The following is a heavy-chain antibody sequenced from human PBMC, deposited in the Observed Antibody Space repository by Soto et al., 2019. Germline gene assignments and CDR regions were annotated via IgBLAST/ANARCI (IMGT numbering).Heavy chain of an antibody. V-gene: IGHV1-2*02. D-gene: IGHD2-21*02. CDR1: GYTFTGYY. J-gene: IGHJ4*02. Sequence: GASVKVSCKASGYTFTGYYMHWVRQAPGQGLEWMGWINPNSGGTNYAQKFQGRVTMTEDTSTDTAYMELSSLRSEDTAVYYCATYCGGDPCSFDYWGQGTLVTVSS. CDR3: ATYCGGDPCSFDY. CDR2: INPNSGGT.